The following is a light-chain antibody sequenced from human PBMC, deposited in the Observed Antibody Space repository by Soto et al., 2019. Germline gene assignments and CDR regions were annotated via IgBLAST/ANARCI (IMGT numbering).Light chain of an antibody. CDR1: QSISSY. Sequence: DIQMTQAPSSLSASVGDRVTITCRASQSISSYLNWYQQKPGKAPKLLIYAASSLQSGVPSRFSCSGSGTDFTLTISSLQPEDFATYYCQQSYSRFGQGTKVEIK. CDR2: AAS. V-gene: IGKV1-39*01. CDR3: QQSYSR. J-gene: IGKJ1*01.